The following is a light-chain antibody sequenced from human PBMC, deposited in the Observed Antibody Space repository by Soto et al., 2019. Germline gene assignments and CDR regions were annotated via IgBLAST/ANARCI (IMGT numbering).Light chain of an antibody. CDR1: NNDIGGYTY. CDR3: SSYSRTINSV. CDR2: EVN. Sequence: QSALTQPPSASGSPGQSVTISCTGTNNDIGGYTYVSWYQQLPGKAPKLMIYEVNKRPSGIPDRFSGSKSGNTASLTVSGLQPEDESEYVGSSYSRTINSVFGTGTKVAVL. V-gene: IGLV2-8*01. J-gene: IGLJ1*01.